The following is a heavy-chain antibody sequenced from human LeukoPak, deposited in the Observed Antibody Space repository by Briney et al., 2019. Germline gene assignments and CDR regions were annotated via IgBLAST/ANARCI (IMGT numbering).Heavy chain of an antibody. D-gene: IGHD3-3*01. CDR1: GYTFTGYY. J-gene: IGHJ5*02. V-gene: IGHV1-2*02. CDR2: INPNSGGT. CDR3: ARDDPTYYDFWSGYDFDP. Sequence: GASVKVSCKASGYTFTGYYMHWVRQAPGQGLEWMGWINPNSGGTNYAQKLQGRVTMTTDTSTSTAYMELRSLRSDDTAVYYCARDDPTYYDFWSGYDFDPWGQGTLVTVSS.